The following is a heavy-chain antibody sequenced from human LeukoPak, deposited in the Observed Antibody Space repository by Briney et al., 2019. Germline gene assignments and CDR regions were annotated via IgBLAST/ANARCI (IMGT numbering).Heavy chain of an antibody. CDR2: SGGIGDNT. CDR3: AKTPTFYDVLTGYSNDY. V-gene: IGHV3-23*01. J-gene: IGHJ4*02. D-gene: IGHD3-9*01. CDR1: GFTFSSYA. Sequence: GGSLRLSCAASGFTFSSYAMSWVRQAPGKGLEWVSSSGGIGDNTHYADSVKGRFTISRDTSRNTLYLQMNTLRVEDTAIYYCAKTPTFYDVLTGYSNDYWGQGTLVTVSS.